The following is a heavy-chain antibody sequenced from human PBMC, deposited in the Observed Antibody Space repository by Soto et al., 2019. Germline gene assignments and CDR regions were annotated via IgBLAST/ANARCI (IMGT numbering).Heavy chain of an antibody. CDR2: IWYDGSNK. J-gene: IGHJ3*02. Sequence: GGFLRLSCAASGFTFSSYGMHWVRQAPGKGLEWVAVIWYDGSNKYYADSVEGRFTISRDNSKNTLYLQMNSLRAEDTAVYYCARDSPYGDYSAAFDIWGQGTMVTVSS. D-gene: IGHD4-17*01. V-gene: IGHV3-33*01. CDR1: GFTFSSYG. CDR3: ARDSPYGDYSAAFDI.